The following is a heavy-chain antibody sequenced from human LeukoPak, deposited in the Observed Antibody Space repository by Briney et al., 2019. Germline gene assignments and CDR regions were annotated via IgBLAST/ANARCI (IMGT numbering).Heavy chain of an antibody. V-gene: IGHV3-23*01. Sequence: SGGSLRLSCAASGFTFRNYAINWVRQAPGKGLEWVAGIGGGDDIEYADSVKGRFTGSRDDSKNTLYLQMSSLRIEDTAVYYCTKDATPFNSIWDYFDSWGQGTLVTVSA. D-gene: IGHD7-27*01. CDR2: IGGGDDI. CDR3: TKDATPFNSIWDYFDS. CDR1: GFTFRNYA. J-gene: IGHJ4*02.